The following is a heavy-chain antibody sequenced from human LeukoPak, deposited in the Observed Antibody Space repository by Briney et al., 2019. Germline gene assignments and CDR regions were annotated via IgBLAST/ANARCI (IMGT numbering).Heavy chain of an antibody. V-gene: IGHV4-39*07. D-gene: IGHD5-12*01. CDR3: ARDRRGSGYVYRLYYYGMDV. CDR2: IYYSGST. J-gene: IGHJ6*02. Sequence: SETLSLTCTVSDGAISSSSYYWGWIRQPPGKGLEWIGSIYYSGSTYYNPSLKSRVTISVDTSKNQFSLKLSSVTAADTAVYYCARDRRGSGYVYRLYYYGMDVWGQGTTVTVSS. CDR1: DGAISSSSYY.